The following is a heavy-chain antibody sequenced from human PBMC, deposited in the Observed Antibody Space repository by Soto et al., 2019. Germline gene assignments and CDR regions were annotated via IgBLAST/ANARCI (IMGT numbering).Heavy chain of an antibody. D-gene: IGHD1-26*01. V-gene: IGHV3-48*03. CDR1: GFTFSSYE. CDR2: ISSSGSTI. Sequence: PGGSLRLSCAASGFTFSSYEMNWVRQAPGKGLEWVSYISSSGSTIYYADSVKGRFTISRDNAKNSLYLQMNSLRAEDTAVYYCARAASGAQGRFDPWGQGTLVTVSS. J-gene: IGHJ5*02. CDR3: ARAASGAQGRFDP.